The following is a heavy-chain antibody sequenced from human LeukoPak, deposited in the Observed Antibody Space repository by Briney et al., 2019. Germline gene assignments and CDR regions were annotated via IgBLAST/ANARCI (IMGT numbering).Heavy chain of an antibody. CDR2: MFNSGST. CDR3: ARHRVFNWNHPIWFDP. V-gene: IGHV4-39*01. CDR1: GGSISITSYY. Sequence: SETLSLTCTVSGGSISITSYYWGWVSQPRGKGLEWIGSMFNSGSTYHNPSLKSRVTISIDTSKNQFSLKLSSVTAADTAVYYCARHRVFNWNHPIWFDPWGQGTLVTVS. J-gene: IGHJ5*02. D-gene: IGHD1-14*01.